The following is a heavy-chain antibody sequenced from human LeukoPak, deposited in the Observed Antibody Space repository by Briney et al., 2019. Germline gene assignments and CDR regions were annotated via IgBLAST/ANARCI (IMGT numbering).Heavy chain of an antibody. J-gene: IGHJ4*02. Sequence: GGSLRLSCAASGFTFSSYGMHWVRQAPGKGLEWVAVISYDGSNKYYADSVKGRFTISRDNSKNTLYLQMNSLRAEDTAVYYCAKGLRGLTVSRRHYDSSGYLEEFDYWGQGTLVTVSS. D-gene: IGHD3-22*01. CDR3: AKGLRGLTVSRRHYDSSGYLEEFDY. CDR2: ISYDGSNK. CDR1: GFTFSSYG. V-gene: IGHV3-30*18.